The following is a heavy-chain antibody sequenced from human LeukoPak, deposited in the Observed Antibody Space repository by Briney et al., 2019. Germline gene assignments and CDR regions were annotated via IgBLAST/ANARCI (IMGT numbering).Heavy chain of an antibody. J-gene: IGHJ4*02. CDR2: IIPIFGTA. CDR1: GGTFSSYA. D-gene: IGHD2-2*01. CDR3: ARAPIPADIVVVPAAQLGYYFDY. V-gene: IGHV1-69*13. Sequence: SVKVSCKASGGTFSSYAISWVRQAPGQGLEWMGGIIPIFGTANYAQRFQGRVTITADESTSTAYMELSSLRSEDTAVYYCARAPIPADIVVVPAAQLGYYFDYWGQGTLVTVSS.